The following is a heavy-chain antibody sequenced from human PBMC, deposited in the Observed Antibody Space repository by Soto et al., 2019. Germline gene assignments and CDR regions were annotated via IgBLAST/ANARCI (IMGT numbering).Heavy chain of an antibody. J-gene: IGHJ4*02. Sequence: EAQLLESGGGLVQPGGSLRLSCVASGFTFNYYDVTWVRRAPGKGLDWVSTISETGRDTYFGDSVRGRFSISRDKSSNAVYLQMHRLTVDDTALYYCSTSSERRSLVTLGGLIPLGFDYWGQGILVTVSS. CDR1: GFTFNYYD. CDR3: STSSERRSLVTLGGLIPLGFDY. D-gene: IGHD3-16*01. CDR2: ISETGRDT. V-gene: IGHV3-23*01.